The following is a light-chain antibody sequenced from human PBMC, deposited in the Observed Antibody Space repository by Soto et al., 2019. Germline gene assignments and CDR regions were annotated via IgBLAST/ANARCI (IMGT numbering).Light chain of an antibody. CDR1: SSDVGGYNY. V-gene: IGLV2-8*01. J-gene: IGLJ1*01. CDR3: TSYEGSNNYV. CDR2: EVS. Sequence: QSAVTQPPSASGSPGQSVTISCTGTSSDVGGYNYVSWYQQHPGKAPKLMIYEVSKRPSGVPDRFSGSKSGNTASLTVSGLQAEDEADYYCTSYEGSNNYVFGTGTKVTVL.